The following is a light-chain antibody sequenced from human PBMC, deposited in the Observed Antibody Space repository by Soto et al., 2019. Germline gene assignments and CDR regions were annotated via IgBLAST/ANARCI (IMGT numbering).Light chain of an antibody. CDR2: DDN. CDR3: HSYDSDNVI. Sequence: NFMLTQPHSVSESPGKTVTISCTRSSGSIASNYVQWYQQRPGSAPTSVIYDDNQRPSGVPDRFSGSIDSSSNSASLTSSGLKTEDEADYYCHSYDSDNVIFGGGTQLTVL. V-gene: IGLV6-57*04. J-gene: IGLJ2*01. CDR1: SGSIASNY.